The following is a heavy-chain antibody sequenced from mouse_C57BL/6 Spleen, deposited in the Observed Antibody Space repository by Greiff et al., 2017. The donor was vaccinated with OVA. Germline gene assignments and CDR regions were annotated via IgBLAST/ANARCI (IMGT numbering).Heavy chain of an antibody. CDR3: TRDERTGTYDY. CDR1: GFTFSSYA. D-gene: IGHD4-1*01. V-gene: IGHV5-9-1*02. J-gene: IGHJ2*01. CDR2: ISSGGDYI. Sequence: EVKLVESGEGLVKPGGSLKLSCAASGFTFSSYAMSWVRQTPEKRLEWVAYISSGGDYIYYADTVKGRFTISRDNARNTLYLQMSSLKSEDTAMYYCTRDERTGTYDYWGQGTTLTVSS.